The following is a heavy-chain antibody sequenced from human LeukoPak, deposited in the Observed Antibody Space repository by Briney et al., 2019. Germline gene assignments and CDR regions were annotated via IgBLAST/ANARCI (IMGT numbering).Heavy chain of an antibody. Sequence: PSQTLSLTCAVSGGSISSGGYSWSWIRQPPGKGLEWIGYIYHSGSTYYNPSLKSRVTISVDRSKNQFSLKLSSVTAADTAVYYCARGPYDFWSSHWYFDLWGRGTLVTVSS. D-gene: IGHD3-3*01. CDR3: ARGPYDFWSSHWYFDL. CDR2: IYHSGST. J-gene: IGHJ2*01. CDR1: GGSISSGGYS. V-gene: IGHV4-30-2*01.